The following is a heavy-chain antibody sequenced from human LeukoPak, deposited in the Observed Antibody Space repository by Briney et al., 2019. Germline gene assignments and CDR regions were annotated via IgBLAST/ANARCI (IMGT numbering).Heavy chain of an antibody. J-gene: IGHJ5*02. CDR3: ARPAAAVTAWFDP. V-gene: IGHV3-30*04. CDR1: GFTFSSYA. Sequence: PGRSLRLSCAASGFTFSSYAMHWVRQAPGKGLEWVAVISYDGSNKYYADSVKGRFTISRDNSKNTLYLQMNSLRAEDTAVYYCARPAAAVTAWFDPWGQGTLVTVSS. CDR2: ISYDGSNK. D-gene: IGHD6-13*01.